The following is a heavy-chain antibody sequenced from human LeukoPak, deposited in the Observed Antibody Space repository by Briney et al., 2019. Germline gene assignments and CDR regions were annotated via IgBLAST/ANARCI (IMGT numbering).Heavy chain of an antibody. D-gene: IGHD3-3*01. CDR3: AREDNLMDFWSGYSDY. CDR1: GGTFSSYA. CDR2: ISTYNGHT. J-gene: IGHJ4*02. Sequence: ASVKVSCKASGGTFSSYAISWVRQAPGQGLEWMGWISTYNGHTNCAQKLQGRVTMTTDTSTSTACMELRSLRSDDTAVYYCAREDNLMDFWSGYSDYWGQGTLVTVSS. V-gene: IGHV1-18*01.